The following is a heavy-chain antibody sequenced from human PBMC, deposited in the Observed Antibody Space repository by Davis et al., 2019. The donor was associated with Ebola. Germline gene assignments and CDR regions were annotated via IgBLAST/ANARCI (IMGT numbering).Heavy chain of an antibody. J-gene: IGHJ4*02. CDR3: ARVWNDYGSGSYYDY. Sequence: SETLSLTCTVSGGSISSYYWNWIRQPPGKGLEWLGYIYYSGSTIYNPSLKSRVTISEDTSKNQFSLKLSSVTTADTAVYYCARVWNDYGSGSYYDYWGQGTLVTVSS. V-gene: IGHV4-59*01. CDR2: IYYSGST. CDR1: GGSISSYY. D-gene: IGHD3-10*01.